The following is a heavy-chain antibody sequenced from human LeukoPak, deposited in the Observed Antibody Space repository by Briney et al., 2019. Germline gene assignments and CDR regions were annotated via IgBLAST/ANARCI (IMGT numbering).Heavy chain of an antibody. CDR1: GFTFSSYS. D-gene: IGHD3-22*01. J-gene: IGHJ3*02. V-gene: IGHV3-21*01. CDR2: ISSSSSYM. Sequence: GGSLRLSCAASGFTFSSYSMNWVRQAPGKGLEWVSSISSSSSYMYYADSVKGRFTISRDNAKNSLYLQMNSLRAEDTAVYYCARDRRLWGSSGYYPSAHDVFDIWGQGTMVTVSS. CDR3: ARDRRLWGSSGYYPSAHDVFDI.